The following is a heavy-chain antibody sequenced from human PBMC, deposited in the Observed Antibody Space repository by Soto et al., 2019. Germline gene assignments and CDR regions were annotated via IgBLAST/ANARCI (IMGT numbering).Heavy chain of an antibody. CDR2: ISGSGGNT. Sequence: GGSLRLSCAASGFTFSSYAMSWVRQAPGKGLEWVSAISGSGGNTYYADSVKGRFTISRDNSKNTLYLQMNSLRAEDTAVYSCAKQALGYCSGGSCYSFDYWGQGTLVTVSS. J-gene: IGHJ4*02. V-gene: IGHV3-23*01. D-gene: IGHD2-15*01. CDR1: GFTFSSYA. CDR3: AKQALGYCSGGSCYSFDY.